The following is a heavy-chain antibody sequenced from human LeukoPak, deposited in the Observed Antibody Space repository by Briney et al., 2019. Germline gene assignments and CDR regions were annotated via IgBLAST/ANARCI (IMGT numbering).Heavy chain of an antibody. Sequence: GGSLRLSCAASGFTYSNYAMNWVRQAPGKGLEWVSAISTSGGITYYADSVKGRFTISRDNSKNALYLQMNSLRSEDTALYYCAKAATFDFSRFDPWGQGTLVTVSS. V-gene: IGHV3-23*01. J-gene: IGHJ5*02. CDR2: ISTSGGIT. D-gene: IGHD3-3*01. CDR1: GFTYSNYA. CDR3: AKAATFDFSRFDP.